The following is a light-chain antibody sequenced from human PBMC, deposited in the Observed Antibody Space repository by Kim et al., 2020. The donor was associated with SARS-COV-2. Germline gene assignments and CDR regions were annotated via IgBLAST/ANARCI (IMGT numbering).Light chain of an antibody. CDR2: DAS. Sequence: DIQMTQSPSSLSASVGDRVTITCQASQDIKHYLNWYQQEPGKAPKLLIYDASNLETGVPSRFSGSGSGTDFTFTISSLQPEDIATYYCQQYDSLPVTFGGGTKVEI. J-gene: IGKJ4*01. CDR1: QDIKHY. CDR3: QQYDSLPVT. V-gene: IGKV1-33*01.